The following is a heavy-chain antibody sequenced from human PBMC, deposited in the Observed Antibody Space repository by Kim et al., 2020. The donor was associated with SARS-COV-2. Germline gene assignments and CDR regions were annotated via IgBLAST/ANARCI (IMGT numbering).Heavy chain of an antibody. V-gene: IGHV4-31*03. J-gene: IGHJ6*02. CDR3: ARDREMATIQYYYYGMDG. CDR2: IYYSGST. D-gene: IGHD5-12*01. Sequence: SETLSLTCTVSGGSISSGGYYWSWIRQHPGKGLEWIGYIYYSGSTYYNPSLKSRVTISVDTSKNQFSLKLSSVTAADTAVYYCARDREMATIQYYYYGMDGWGQGATVTVSS. CDR1: GGSISSGGYY.